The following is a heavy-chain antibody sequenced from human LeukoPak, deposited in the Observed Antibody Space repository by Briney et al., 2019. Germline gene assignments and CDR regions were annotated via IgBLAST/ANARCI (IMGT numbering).Heavy chain of an antibody. J-gene: IGHJ4*02. D-gene: IGHD3-9*01. CDR2: TSGSGGST. CDR1: GFTFSSYA. CDR3: AKSYDILTGHHPNPLFLIAPFDY. V-gene: IGHV3-23*01. Sequence: GGSLRLSCAASGFTFSSYAMSWVRQAPGKGLEWVSATSGSGGSTYYADPVKGRFTISRDNSKNTLYLQMNSLRAEDTAVYYCAKSYDILTGHHPNPLFLIAPFDYWGQGTLVTVSS.